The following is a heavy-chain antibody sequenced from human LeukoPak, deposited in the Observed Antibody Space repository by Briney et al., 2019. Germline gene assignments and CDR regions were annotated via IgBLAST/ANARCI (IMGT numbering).Heavy chain of an antibody. Sequence: PSQTLSLTCTVSGGSISSGDYYWSWIRQPPGNGLEWIGYIYYSESTYYNPSLKSRVTISVDTSKNQFSLKLSSVTDADTAVYYCARGASLEWLYWFDPWGQGTLVTVSS. D-gene: IGHD3-3*01. CDR1: GGSISSGDYY. CDR2: IYYSEST. CDR3: ARGASLEWLYWFDP. V-gene: IGHV4-30-4*08. J-gene: IGHJ5*02.